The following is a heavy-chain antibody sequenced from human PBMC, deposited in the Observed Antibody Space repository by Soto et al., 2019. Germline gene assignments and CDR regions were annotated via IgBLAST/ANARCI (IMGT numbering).Heavy chain of an antibody. D-gene: IGHD3-10*01. V-gene: IGHV1-18*01. CDR2: ISPFNGNT. CDR1: GYPFTHYG. J-gene: IGHJ6*02. Sequence: ASVKVSCKSSGYPFTHYGITWVRQAPGQGLEWMGWISPFNGNTNYGQTLQGRVTLTTDTSTSTVYMELRSLRSDDTAVYYCARDQSFDRSYYYGIEVRGQGTTVTVSS. CDR3: ARDQSFDRSYYYGIEV.